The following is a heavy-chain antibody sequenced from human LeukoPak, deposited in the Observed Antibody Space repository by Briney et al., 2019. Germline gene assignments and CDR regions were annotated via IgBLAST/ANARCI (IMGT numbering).Heavy chain of an antibody. V-gene: IGHV3-74*01. D-gene: IGHD2-15*01. J-gene: IGHJ5*02. CDR3: ARGGYCSGGSCYRIDP. CDR2: IKSDGSST. Sequence: GGTLTLSCADSGLSFSNYWMHWVRQAPGTALVWVALIKSDGSSTSYADSVKCRFTISRDNAKNTLYLQMNSLRAEDTAVYYCARGGYCSGGSCYRIDPWGQGTMVTVSS. CDR1: GLSFSNYW.